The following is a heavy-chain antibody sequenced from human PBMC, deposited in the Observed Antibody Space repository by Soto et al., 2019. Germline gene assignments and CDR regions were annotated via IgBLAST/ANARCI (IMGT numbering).Heavy chain of an antibody. J-gene: IGHJ3*02. CDR1: GYTFTGHY. CDR3: ARGLNYFDTLGPVYRPDAFDI. Sequence: ASVKVSCKTSGYTFTGHYMHWVRQAPGQGLEWMAWINPNSGGTNYAQRFQGRVTMTRDTSISTAYMELSSLRSDDTAVYYCARGLNYFDTLGPVYRPDAFDIWRRGTMVTVSS. V-gene: IGHV1-2*02. CDR2: INPNSGGT. D-gene: IGHD3-22*01.